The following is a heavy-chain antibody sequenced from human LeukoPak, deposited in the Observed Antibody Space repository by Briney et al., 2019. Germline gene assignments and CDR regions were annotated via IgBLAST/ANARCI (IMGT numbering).Heavy chain of an antibody. J-gene: IGHJ4*02. D-gene: IGHD6-19*01. Sequence: SETLSLTCTVPGGSISSSSYYWSWIRQSPGKGLEWIGYIYYSGSTNYNPSLKSRVTISVDTSKNQFSLKLSSVTAADTAVYYCARYDVGWYYFDYWGQGTLVTVSS. V-gene: IGHV4-61*05. CDR1: GGSISSSSYY. CDR3: ARYDVGWYYFDY. CDR2: IYYSGST.